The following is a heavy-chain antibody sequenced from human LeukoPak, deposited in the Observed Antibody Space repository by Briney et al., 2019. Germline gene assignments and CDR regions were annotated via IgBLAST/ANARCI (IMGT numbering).Heavy chain of an antibody. CDR2: ISGSGGST. J-gene: IGHJ4*02. V-gene: IGHV3-23*01. Sequence: GGSLRLSCAASGFTFSSYAMSWVRQAPGKGLEWVSAISGSGGSTYYADSVKGRFTITRDNSKNTLYLQMNSLRAEDTAVYYCAKNYYDSSGYYCTFDYWGQGTLVTVSS. CDR3: AKNYYDSSGYYCTFDY. D-gene: IGHD3-22*01. CDR1: GFTFSSYA.